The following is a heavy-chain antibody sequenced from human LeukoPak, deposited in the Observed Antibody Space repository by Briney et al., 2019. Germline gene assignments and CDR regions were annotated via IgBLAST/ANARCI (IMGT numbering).Heavy chain of an antibody. CDR2: ISSSSSYI. D-gene: IGHD4-17*01. J-gene: IGHJ5*02. V-gene: IGHV3-21*01. CDR3: TRDHGDYGNFFGP. CDR1: GFTFSSYS. Sequence: PGGSLRLSCAASGFTFSSYSMNWVRQAPGKGLEWVSSISSSSSYIYYADSVKGRFTISRDNAKNTLYLQMNSLRVEDTAVYYCTRDHGDYGNFFGPWGQGTLVTVSS.